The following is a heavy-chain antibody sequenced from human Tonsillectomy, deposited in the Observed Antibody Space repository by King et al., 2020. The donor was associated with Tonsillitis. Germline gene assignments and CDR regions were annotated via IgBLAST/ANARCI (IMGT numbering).Heavy chain of an antibody. CDR3: AKDRGIAAAGGFDY. CDR1: GFTFDDYA. CDR2: ISWYSGSI. Sequence: VQLVESGGGLVQPGRSLRLSCAASGFTFDDYAMHWVRQAPGKGLEWVSGISWYSGSIGYADSVKGRFTISRDNAKNSLYLQMNRLRAEDTALYYCAKDRGIAAAGGFDYWGQGTLVTVSS. D-gene: IGHD6-13*01. V-gene: IGHV3-9*01. J-gene: IGHJ4*02.